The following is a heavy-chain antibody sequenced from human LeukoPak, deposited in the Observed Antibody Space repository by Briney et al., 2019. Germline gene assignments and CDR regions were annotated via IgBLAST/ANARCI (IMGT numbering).Heavy chain of an antibody. Sequence: GGSLRLSCEASGFSFSDYGMHWVRQGPGKGLEWVAFVVYDGSVKVYADSVKGRFTVSRDNSKNTMYLQKNSLRTEDTALYYCAKDQAGGWGQGTLVTVSP. D-gene: IGHD6-19*01. J-gene: IGHJ4*02. CDR3: AKDQAGG. CDR2: VVYDGSVK. V-gene: IGHV3-30*02. CDR1: GFSFSDYG.